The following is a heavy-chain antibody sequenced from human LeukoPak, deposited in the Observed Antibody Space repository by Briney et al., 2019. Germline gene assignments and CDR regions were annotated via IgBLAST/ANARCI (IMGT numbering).Heavy chain of an antibody. D-gene: IGHD6-19*01. V-gene: IGHV4-39*01. CDR3: ARHRVSSSGWPPNWFDP. J-gene: IGHJ5*02. Sequence: KPSEALSLPCIFSGGSISITSYYWGWIRHPPGKGLEWIGSLYYSGTTYYNPSLRSRVTISVDTSKNQFSLKLSSVTAADTAVYYCARHRVSSSGWPPNWFDPWGQGTLVTVSS. CDR1: GGSISITSYY. CDR2: LYYSGTT.